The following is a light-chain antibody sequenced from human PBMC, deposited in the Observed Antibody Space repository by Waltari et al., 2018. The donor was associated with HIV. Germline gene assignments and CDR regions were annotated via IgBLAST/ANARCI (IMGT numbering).Light chain of an antibody. CDR1: EIGDKT. J-gene: IGLJ2*01. V-gene: IGLV3-21*02. CDR2: DDL. Sequence: SYELTQPPSVAVAPGQTATITCRETEIGDKTVHWYQQKSGQEPVLVVYDDLDRPAVIPDRFSGSNSVDTATLTIIRVEPGDEADYYCQVWNTGHDQFVVFGGGTKLTVL. CDR3: QVWNTGHDQFVV.